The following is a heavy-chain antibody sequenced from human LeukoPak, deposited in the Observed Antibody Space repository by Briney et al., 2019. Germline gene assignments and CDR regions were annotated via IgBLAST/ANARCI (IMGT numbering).Heavy chain of an antibody. CDR1: GFTFSSYS. CDR3: ARGKGDSYGLFLIDY. D-gene: IGHD5-18*01. J-gene: IGHJ4*02. CDR2: ISSSSSYI. V-gene: IGHV3-21*01. Sequence: GGSLRLSCAASGFTFSSYSMNWVRQAPGKGLEWVSSISSSSSYIYYADSVKGRFTISRDNAKNSLYLQMNSLRAEDTAMYYCARGKGDSYGLFLIDYWGQGTLVTVSS.